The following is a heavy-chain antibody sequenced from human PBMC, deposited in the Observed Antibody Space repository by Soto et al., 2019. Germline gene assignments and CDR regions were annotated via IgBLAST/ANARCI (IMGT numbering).Heavy chain of an antibody. CDR1: GGSVSSGSYY. J-gene: IGHJ5*02. D-gene: IGHD6-13*01. V-gene: IGHV4-61*01. Sequence: SETLSLTCTVSGGSVSSGSYYWSWIRQPPGKGLEWIGYIYYSGSTNYNPSLRSRVTISVDTSKNQFSLKLSSVTAADTAVYYCAKSGVDSSSWYNWFDPWGQGNLVTVSS. CDR3: AKSGVDSSSWYNWFDP. CDR2: IYYSGST.